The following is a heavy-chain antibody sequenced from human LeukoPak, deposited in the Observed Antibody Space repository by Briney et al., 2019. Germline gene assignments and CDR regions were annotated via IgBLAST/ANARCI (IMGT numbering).Heavy chain of an antibody. D-gene: IGHD5-24*01. J-gene: IGHJ5*02. CDR3: TAGLGKKDDGS. V-gene: IGHV3-15*01. Sequence: GGSLRLSCEGSGFIFNNAWMSWIRQAPGKGLEWVGRVRTTAEGETTDYAAPVRGRFTISRDDSKSTVYLQMNSLETEDTAIYYCTAGLGKKDDGSWGQGTLVTVSS. CDR1: GFIFNNAW. CDR2: VRTTAEGETT.